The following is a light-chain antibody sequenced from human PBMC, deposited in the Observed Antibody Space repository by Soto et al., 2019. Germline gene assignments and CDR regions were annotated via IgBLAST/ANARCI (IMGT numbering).Light chain of an antibody. V-gene: IGKV1-12*01. CDR2: AAS. Sequence: DIQVTQSPSTLSSSVGDRVTITCRASQSISSWLAWYQQKPGRAPKLLIYAASSLQNGVPSRFSGSESGTDFTLTISNLQPEDCAIYFCQQANSFPITFGQGTRLEIK. CDR1: QSISSW. CDR3: QQANSFPIT. J-gene: IGKJ5*01.